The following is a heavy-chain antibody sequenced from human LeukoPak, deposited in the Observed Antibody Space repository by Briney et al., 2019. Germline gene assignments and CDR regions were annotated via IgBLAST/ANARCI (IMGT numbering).Heavy chain of an antibody. V-gene: IGHV3-23*01. Sequence: GGSLRLSCAASGFTFSSYAMSWVRQAPGKGLEWVSPIIGSGGVTYSADSVRGGFPISRDTSKNTLYLQRKSLRAEDTAVYYCWKARAAAGTFASWGQGTLVTVSS. CDR2: IIGSGGVT. J-gene: IGHJ5*02. CDR1: GFTFSSYA. D-gene: IGHD6-13*01. CDR3: WKARAAAGTFAS.